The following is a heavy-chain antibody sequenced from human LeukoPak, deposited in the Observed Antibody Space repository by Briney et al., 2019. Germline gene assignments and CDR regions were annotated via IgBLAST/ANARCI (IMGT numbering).Heavy chain of an antibody. D-gene: IGHD6-13*01. V-gene: IGHV3-64*02. CDR2: ISSDGVST. Sequence: GGSLRLSCAASGFTFSSYVMHWVRQAPGKGLEYVSAISSDGVSTYYADSVKGRFTISRDNSKNTLYLQMGSLRAEDVAVYYCARETISSWRFIKPLDYWGQGTLVTVSS. CDR1: GFTFSSYV. CDR3: ARETISSWRFIKPLDY. J-gene: IGHJ4*02.